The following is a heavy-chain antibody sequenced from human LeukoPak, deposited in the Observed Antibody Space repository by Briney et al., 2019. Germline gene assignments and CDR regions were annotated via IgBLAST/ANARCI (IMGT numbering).Heavy chain of an antibody. CDR3: ASTYYDSSGYYYGDLDY. CDR2: FDPEDGET. Sequence: ASVKVSCKVSGYTLTELSMHWVRQAPGKGLEWMGGFDPEDGETIYAQKFQGRVTMTEDTSTDTAYMELSGLRSEDTAVYYCASTYYDSSGYYYGDLDYWGQGTLVTVSS. D-gene: IGHD3-22*01. CDR1: GYTLTELS. V-gene: IGHV1-24*01. J-gene: IGHJ4*02.